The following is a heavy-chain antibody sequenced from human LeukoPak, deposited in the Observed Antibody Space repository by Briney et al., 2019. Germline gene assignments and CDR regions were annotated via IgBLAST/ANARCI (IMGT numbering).Heavy chain of an antibody. V-gene: IGHV3-33*01. D-gene: IGHD3-22*01. CDR1: GFTFSSYG. Sequence: GRSLRLSCAASGFTFSSYGMHWVRQAPGKGLEWVAVIWYDGSNKYYADSVKGRFTISRENSKNTLYLQMNSLRAEDTAVYCCARGPYYYDSSGYYYQFDYWGQGTLVTVSS. CDR3: ARGPYYYDSSGYYYQFDY. CDR2: IWYDGSNK. J-gene: IGHJ4*02.